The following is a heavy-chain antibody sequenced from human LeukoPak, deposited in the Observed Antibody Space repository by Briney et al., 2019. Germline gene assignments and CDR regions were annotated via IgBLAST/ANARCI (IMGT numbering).Heavy chain of an antibody. D-gene: IGHD2-2*01. CDR3: ARVGCSSTSCYYSGFDY. Sequence: GGSLRLSCAASGFTFSSYEMTWVRQAPGKGLEWVSYISSSGSTIYYADSMKGRFTISRDNAKNSLYLQMNSLRAEDTAVYYCARVGCSSTSCYYSGFDYWGQGTLVTVSS. J-gene: IGHJ4*02. CDR2: ISSSGSTI. CDR1: GFTFSSYE. V-gene: IGHV3-48*03.